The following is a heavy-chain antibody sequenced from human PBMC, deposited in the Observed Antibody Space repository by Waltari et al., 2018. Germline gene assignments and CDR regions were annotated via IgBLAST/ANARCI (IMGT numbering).Heavy chain of an antibody. J-gene: IGHJ6*03. V-gene: IGHV4-34*01. Sequence: QVQLQQWGAGLLKPSETLSLTCAVYGGSFSGYYWSWIRQPPGKGLEWIGEINHSGSTNYNPSLKSRVTISVDTSKNQFSLKLSSVTAADTAVYYCARRIVGATRPSSHYYYYMDVWGKGTTVTVSS. CDR2: INHSGST. CDR1: GGSFSGYY. D-gene: IGHD1-26*01. CDR3: ARRIVGATRPSSHYYYYMDV.